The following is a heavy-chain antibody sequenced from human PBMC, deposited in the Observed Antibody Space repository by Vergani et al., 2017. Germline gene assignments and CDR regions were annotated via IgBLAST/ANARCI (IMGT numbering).Heavy chain of an antibody. CDR3: ARRTYYYDSSGYYYWVGYFDY. CDR2: IYPVDSDT. V-gene: IGHV5-51*01. D-gene: IGHD3-22*01. Sequence: EVQLVQSGAEVKKPGESLKISCKGSGYSFTSYWIGWVRQMPGKGLEWMGIIYPVDSDTRYSPSFQGQVTISADKSISTAYLQGSSLKSSDTAMYYWARRTYYYDSSGYYYWVGYFDYWGQGTLVTVSS. CDR1: GYSFTSYW. J-gene: IGHJ4*02.